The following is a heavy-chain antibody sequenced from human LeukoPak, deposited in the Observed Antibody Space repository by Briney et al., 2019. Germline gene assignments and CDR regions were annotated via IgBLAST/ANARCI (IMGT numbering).Heavy chain of an antibody. Sequence: ASVKVPCKASGYTFTGYYMHWVRQAPGQGLEWMGWINPNSGGTKYAQKFQGRVTMTRDMSISTAYMELSRLRSDDTAVYYCARDGVGYYDSSGYYYFQHWGQGTLVTVSS. CDR1: GYTFTGYY. J-gene: IGHJ1*01. D-gene: IGHD3-22*01. V-gene: IGHV1-2*02. CDR2: INPNSGGT. CDR3: ARDGVGYYDSSGYYYFQH.